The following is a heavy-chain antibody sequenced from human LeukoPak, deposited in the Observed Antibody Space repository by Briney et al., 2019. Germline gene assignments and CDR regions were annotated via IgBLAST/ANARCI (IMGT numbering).Heavy chain of an antibody. CDR2: ISGSGGST. D-gene: IGHD2-15*01. CDR1: GFTFSSYA. Sequence: GGSLRLSCAASGFTFSSYAMSWVRQAPGKGLEWVSAISGSGGSTYYADSVKGRFTISSANSKNTLYLQMNSLRAEDTAVYYCAKSGQDIVVVVAATPEYYWGQGTLVTVSS. CDR3: AKSGQDIVVVVAATPEYY. V-gene: IGHV3-23*01. J-gene: IGHJ4*02.